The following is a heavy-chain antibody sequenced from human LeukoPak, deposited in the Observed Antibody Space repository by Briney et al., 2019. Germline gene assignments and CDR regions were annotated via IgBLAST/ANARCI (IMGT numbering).Heavy chain of an antibody. V-gene: IGHV1-69*13. CDR3: ARGPPSGSYLIDH. CDR2: IIPIFGTA. CDR1: GGTFSSYA. J-gene: IGHJ4*02. Sequence: SVKVSCKASGGTFSSYAISWVQQAPGQGLEWMGGIIPIFGTANYAQKFQGRVTITADESTSTAYMELSSLRSEDTAVYYCARGPPSGSYLIDHWGQGTLVTVSS. D-gene: IGHD1-26*01.